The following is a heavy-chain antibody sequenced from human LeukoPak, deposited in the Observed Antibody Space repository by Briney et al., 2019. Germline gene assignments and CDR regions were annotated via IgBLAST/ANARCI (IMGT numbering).Heavy chain of an antibody. V-gene: IGHV3-21*01. CDR1: GFTFSSYS. D-gene: IGHD5-12*01. CDR2: ISSSSSYI. CDR3: ARGSGSGYDYDY. J-gene: IGHJ4*02. Sequence: GGSLRLSCAASGFTFSSYSMNWVRQAPGKGLEWVSSISSSSSYIYYADSVKGRFTISRDNAKNSLYLQMNSLRAEDTAVYYCARGSGSGYDYDYWGQGTQVTVSS.